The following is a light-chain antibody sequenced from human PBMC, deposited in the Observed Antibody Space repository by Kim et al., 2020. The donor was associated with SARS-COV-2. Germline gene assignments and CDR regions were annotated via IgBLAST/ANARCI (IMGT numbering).Light chain of an antibody. J-gene: IGKJ1*01. CDR1: QYIITN. CDR3: QQSYSTLGT. V-gene: IGKV1-39*01. CDR2: AAS. Sequence: DIQMTQSPSSLSASVGDRVTITCRASQYIITNLNWYQQKPGKAPKLLIYAASTLQSGVPSRFSGSGSGTDFTLTISSLQPEDFAAYYCQQSYSTLGTFGQGTKVDIK.